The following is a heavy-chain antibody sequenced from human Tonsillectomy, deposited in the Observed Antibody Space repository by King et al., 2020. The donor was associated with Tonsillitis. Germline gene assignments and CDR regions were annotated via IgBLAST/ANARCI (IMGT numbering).Heavy chain of an antibody. J-gene: IGHJ3*01. CDR3: ARAVPLKAMGTVPDGFDV. V-gene: IGHV4-59*01. D-gene: IGHD5-24*01. Sequence: QLQESGPGLVRPSENLSLTCAVSGGSISSLYWSWIRQPPGRGLEWVGYIDYSGSTDYNPSLKSRVSISVDTSKNQFSLKLTSVTATDTAVYYCARAVPLKAMGTVPDGFDVWGQGTLVTVSS. CDR1: GGSISSLY. CDR2: IDYSGST.